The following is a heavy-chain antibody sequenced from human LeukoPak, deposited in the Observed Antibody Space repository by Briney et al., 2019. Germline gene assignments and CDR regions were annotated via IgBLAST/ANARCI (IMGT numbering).Heavy chain of an antibody. CDR1: GFTFDDYA. V-gene: IGHV3-9*01. D-gene: IGHD6-13*01. Sequence: SLRLSCAASGFTFDDYAMHWVRQAPGKGLEWVSGISWSGSSIGYADSVRGRFTISRDNAKNSLYLQMNSLRAEDTALYYCAKAYSSSWYGSGRFDYWGQGTLVTVSS. CDR2: ISWSGSSI. J-gene: IGHJ4*02. CDR3: AKAYSSSWYGSGRFDY.